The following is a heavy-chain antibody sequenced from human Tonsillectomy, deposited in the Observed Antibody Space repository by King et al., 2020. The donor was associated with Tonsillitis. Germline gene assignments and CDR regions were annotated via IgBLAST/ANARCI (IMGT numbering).Heavy chain of an antibody. V-gene: IGHV3-7*01. CDR1: GFSFPDSW. CDR3: ARHGDWNFDC. CDR2: IKKDGTTK. J-gene: IGHJ4*02. D-gene: IGHD2-21*02. Sequence: QLVQSGGGVVQPGGSLRLSCTASGFSFPDSWMGWVRQAPGKGLEWVANIKKDGTTKYYLDSVGGRFTISRDNDKNSFYLQMSSLRAEDTALYYCARHGDWNFDCWGQGTLVTVSS.